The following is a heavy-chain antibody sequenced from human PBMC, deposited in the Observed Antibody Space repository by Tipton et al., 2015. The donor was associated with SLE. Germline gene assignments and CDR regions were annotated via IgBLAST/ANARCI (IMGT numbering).Heavy chain of an antibody. J-gene: IGHJ3*02. D-gene: IGHD3-10*01. CDR3: ARLIGAFDI. Sequence: PGLVKPSETLSLTCTVSGGSISSYYWSWIRQPPGKGLEWIGYIYYSGSTNYNPSLKSRVTISVDTSKNQFSLKLSSVTAADTAVYYCARLIGAFDIWGQGTMVTVSS. V-gene: IGHV4-59*08. CDR2: IYYSGST. CDR1: GGSISSYY.